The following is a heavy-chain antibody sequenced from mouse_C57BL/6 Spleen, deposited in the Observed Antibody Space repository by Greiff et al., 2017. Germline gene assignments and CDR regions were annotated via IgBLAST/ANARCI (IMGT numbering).Heavy chain of an antibody. CDR3: ASSYFPAWFAY. J-gene: IGHJ3*01. CDR1: GYTFTSYW. CDR2: IHPNSGST. D-gene: IGHD2-10*01. V-gene: IGHV1-64*01. Sequence: QVQLQQPGAELVKPGASVKLSCKASGYTFTSYWMHWVKQRPGQGLEWIGMIHPNSGSTNYNEKFKSKATLTVDKSSRTAYMQLSSLSSEDAAVYYCASSYFPAWFAYRGQGTLVTVSA.